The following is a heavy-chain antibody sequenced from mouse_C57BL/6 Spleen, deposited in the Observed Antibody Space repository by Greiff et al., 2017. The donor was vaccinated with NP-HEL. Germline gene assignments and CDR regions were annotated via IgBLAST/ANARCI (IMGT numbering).Heavy chain of an antibody. J-gene: IGHJ3*01. CDR2: IDPETGGT. CDR3: TRGDGYDEETWFAY. V-gene: IGHV1-15*01. D-gene: IGHD2-2*01. Sequence: VQLQQSGAELVRPGASVTLSCKASGYTFTDYEMHWVKQTPVHGLEWIGAIDPETGGTAYNQKFKGKAILTADKSSSTAYMELRSLTSEDSAVYYCTRGDGYDEETWFAYWGQGTLVTVSA. CDR1: GYTFTDYE.